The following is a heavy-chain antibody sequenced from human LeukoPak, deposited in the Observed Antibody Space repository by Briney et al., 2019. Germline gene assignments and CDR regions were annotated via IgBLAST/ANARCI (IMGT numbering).Heavy chain of an antibody. CDR3: ARGRWYSSGWYYFDY. D-gene: IGHD6-19*01. V-gene: IGHV4-4*02. CDR1: GGSISSSNW. Sequence: PSDTLSLTCAVSGGSISSSNWWSWVRQPPGKGLEWFGEIYHSGSTNYNPSLKSRVTISVDKSKNQFSLKLSSVTAADTAVYYCARGRWYSSGWYYFDYWGQGTLVTVSS. CDR2: IYHSGST. J-gene: IGHJ4*02.